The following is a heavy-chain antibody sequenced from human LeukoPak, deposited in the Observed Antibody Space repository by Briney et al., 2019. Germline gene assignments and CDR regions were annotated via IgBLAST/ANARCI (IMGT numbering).Heavy chain of an antibody. CDR3: ARSLYYDTSGPFDF. D-gene: IGHD3-22*01. CDR1: GGSISSNNW. J-gene: IGHJ4*02. CDR2: VYHDGST. Sequence: SGTLSLTCAVSGGSISSNNWWSWDRQPPGKGLEWIGEVYHDGSTNYNPSLQSRVTISLDKSKNQFSLKLSSVTAADTAMYYCARSLYYDTSGPFDFWGQGALVSVSS. V-gene: IGHV4-4*02.